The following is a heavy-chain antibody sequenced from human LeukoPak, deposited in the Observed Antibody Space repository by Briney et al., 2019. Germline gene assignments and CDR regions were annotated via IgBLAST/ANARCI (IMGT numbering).Heavy chain of an antibody. CDR2: ISSGSSYM. D-gene: IGHD3-22*01. J-gene: IGHJ4*02. Sequence: GGSLRLSCAAAGFTFSSYSMNWVRQSPGKGLEWVSSISSGSSYMYYADSVKGRFTISRDNAKNRLYLQMNSLRAEDTAVYYCARVTYYSENSAYYYDSWGQGTLVSLPS. CDR3: ARVTYYSENSAYYYDS. CDR1: GFTFSSYS. V-gene: IGHV3-21*01.